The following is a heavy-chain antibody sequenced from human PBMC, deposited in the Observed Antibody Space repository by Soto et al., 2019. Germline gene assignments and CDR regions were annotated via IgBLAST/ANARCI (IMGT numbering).Heavy chain of an antibody. J-gene: IGHJ6*02. CDR3: ASLMSSGYYYGMDV. CDR2: IIPILGIA. V-gene: IGHV1-69*02. D-gene: IGHD3-10*01. Sequence: QVQLVQSGAEVKKPGSSVKVSCKASGGTFSSYTISWVRQAPGQGLEWMGRIIPILGIANYAQKFQGRVTITADKSTSKAYMKLSSLRSEDTAVYYCASLMSSGYYYGMDVWGQGTTVTVSS. CDR1: GGTFSSYT.